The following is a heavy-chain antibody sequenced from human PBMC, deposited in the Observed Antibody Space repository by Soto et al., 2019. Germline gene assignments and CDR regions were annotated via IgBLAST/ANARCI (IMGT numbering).Heavy chain of an antibody. CDR1: GFTFSSYS. Sequence: GGSLRLSCAASGFTFSSYSMNWVRQAPGKGLEWVSSISSSSSYIYYADSVKGRFTISRENAKNSLYLQMNSLRAEDTAVYYCARDPSSYYDILTGEFDYWGQGTLVTVSS. J-gene: IGHJ4*02. D-gene: IGHD3-9*01. CDR3: ARDPSSYYDILTGEFDY. V-gene: IGHV3-21*01. CDR2: ISSSSSYI.